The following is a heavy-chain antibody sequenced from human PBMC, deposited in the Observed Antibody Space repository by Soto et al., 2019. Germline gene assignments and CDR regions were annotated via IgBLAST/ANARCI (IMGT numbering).Heavy chain of an antibody. CDR2: MNPNRGNT. J-gene: IGHJ4*02. CDR1: GYTFPSYD. D-gene: IGHD5-18*01. V-gene: IGHV1-8*01. CDR3: ASSEYSYGSDFDY. Sequence: QVQLVQSGAEGKKPGASVKVSCKASGYTFPSYDINWVRQATGQGLEWLGWMNPNRGNTGYAHKFQGRVTMTRNTSISTAYMGPSILRSEDTAVYYCASSEYSYGSDFDYWGQGTLVTVSS.